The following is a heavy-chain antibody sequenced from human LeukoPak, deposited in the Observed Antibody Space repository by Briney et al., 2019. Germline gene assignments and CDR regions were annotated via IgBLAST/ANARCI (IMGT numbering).Heavy chain of an antibody. Sequence: PGGSLRLSCAASGFTFSSYAISWVRQAPGQGLEWMGRIIPILGIANYAQKFQGRVTITADKSTSTAYMELSSLRSEDTAVYYCARDLEQQLVRDIWGQGTMVTVSS. J-gene: IGHJ3*02. CDR1: GFTFSSYA. V-gene: IGHV1-69*04. CDR3: ARDLEQQLVRDI. CDR2: IIPILGIA. D-gene: IGHD6-13*01.